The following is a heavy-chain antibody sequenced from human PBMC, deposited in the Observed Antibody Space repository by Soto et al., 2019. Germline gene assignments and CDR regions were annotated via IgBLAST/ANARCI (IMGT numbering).Heavy chain of an antibody. J-gene: IGHJ5*02. CDR2: IHHSGST. Sequence: QVQLQESGPGLVKPSQTLSLTYTVSGGSISSDGYYWSWIRQHPGKGLEWIGYIHHSGSTYYNPSLKSRVTISVDTSKNQFSLKLTSVTAADTAVYYCARVSDCSGSCHSNWFDPWGQGTLVTVSS. CDR1: GGSISSDGYY. V-gene: IGHV4-31*03. D-gene: IGHD2-15*01. CDR3: ARVSDCSGSCHSNWFDP.